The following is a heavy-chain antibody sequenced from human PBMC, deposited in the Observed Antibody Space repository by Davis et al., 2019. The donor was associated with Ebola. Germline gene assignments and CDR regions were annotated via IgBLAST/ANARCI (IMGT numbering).Heavy chain of an antibody. V-gene: IGHV4-39*01. CDR1: GGSIISSSSY. CDR2: IYYSGIT. Sequence: SETLSLTCTVSGGSIISSSSYWGWIRQPPRKGLEWIGSIYYSGITYYNPSLKSRVTISVDTSKNQFSLRLSSVTAADTAVYYCARHPGYSGYTWRGYYFDYWGQGTLVTVSS. D-gene: IGHD5-12*01. CDR3: ARHPGYSGYTWRGYYFDY. J-gene: IGHJ4*02.